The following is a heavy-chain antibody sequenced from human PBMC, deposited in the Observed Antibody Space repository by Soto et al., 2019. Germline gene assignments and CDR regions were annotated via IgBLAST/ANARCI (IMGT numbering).Heavy chain of an antibody. D-gene: IGHD1-26*01. CDR2: FSGPGGGT. CDR3: AKGKISTTTYTSFDS. CDR1: GDSINSSH. V-gene: IGHV3-23*01. J-gene: IGHJ5*01. Sequence: PSETLSLTCAVSGDSINSSHWWNWVRQAPGKGLEWVSTFSGPGGGTYYADSVKGRFTISRDNFKSSLYLQMSNLRAEDTAIYYCAKGKISTTTYTSFDSWGQGTLVTVSS.